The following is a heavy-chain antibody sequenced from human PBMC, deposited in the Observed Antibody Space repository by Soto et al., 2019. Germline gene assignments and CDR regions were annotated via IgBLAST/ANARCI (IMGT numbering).Heavy chain of an antibody. Sequence: GGSLRLSCAASGFTFSSYWMSWVRQAPGKGLEWVANIKQDGSEKYYVDSVKGRFTISRDNAKNSLYLQMNSLRAEDTAVYYCARVYYDFWSGYYTKLYFDYWGQGTLVNVS. CDR1: GFTFSSYW. V-gene: IGHV3-7*01. CDR2: IKQDGSEK. D-gene: IGHD3-3*01. J-gene: IGHJ4*02. CDR3: ARVYYDFWSGYYTKLYFDY.